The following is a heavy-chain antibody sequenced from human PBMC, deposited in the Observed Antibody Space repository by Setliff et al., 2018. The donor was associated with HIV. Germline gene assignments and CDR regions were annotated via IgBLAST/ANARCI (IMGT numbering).Heavy chain of an antibody. Sequence: SETLSLTCAVYGGSFSGYYWSWIRQPPGKGLEWIGEINHSGSTNYNPSLKSRVAISVDTSKNQFSVKLTSVTAADTAVYYCARLLPGDYYGSGSYFDYWGQGTLVTVSS. V-gene: IGHV4-34*01. CDR3: ARLLPGDYYGSGSYFDY. D-gene: IGHD3-10*01. J-gene: IGHJ4*02. CDR1: GGSFSGYY. CDR2: INHSGST.